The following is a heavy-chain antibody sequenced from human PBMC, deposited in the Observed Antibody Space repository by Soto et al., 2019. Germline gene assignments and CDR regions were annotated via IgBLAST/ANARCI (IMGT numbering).Heavy chain of an antibody. V-gene: IGHV3-33*03. D-gene: IGHD2-21*01. CDR3: ASYDGGGHCYY. CDR1: GFTFSSSG. Sequence: QVQLVASGGGVVQPGRSLRLSCAASGFTFSSSGMHWVRQPPGKGLEWVAVIWSDEINKHYADYVEGRFTISRDNFKNALYLHMNSRSAEDTAVYYCASYDGGGHCYYWGHGTIVTVSS. J-gene: IGHJ4*01. CDR2: IWSDEINK.